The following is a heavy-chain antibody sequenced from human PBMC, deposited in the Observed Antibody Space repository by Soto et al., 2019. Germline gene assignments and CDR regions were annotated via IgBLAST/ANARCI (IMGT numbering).Heavy chain of an antibody. CDR2: INPNSGGT. CDR3: ARENGSGWYGGFDY. V-gene: IGHV1-2*02. CDR1: GYTLTELS. D-gene: IGHD6-19*01. J-gene: IGHJ4*02. Sequence: GASVKVSCKVSGYTLTELSMHWVRQAPGKGLEWMGWINPNSGGTNYAQKFQGRVTMTTDTSTSTAYMELRSLRSDDTAVYYCARENGSGWYGGFDYWGQGTLVTVSS.